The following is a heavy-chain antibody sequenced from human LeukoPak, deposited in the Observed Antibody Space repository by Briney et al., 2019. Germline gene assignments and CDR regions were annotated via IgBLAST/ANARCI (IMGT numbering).Heavy chain of an antibody. V-gene: IGHV3-23*01. CDR1: GFTFSSSA. CDR3: ASARGSNYGSLGD. J-gene: IGHJ4*02. D-gene: IGHD5-18*01. CDR2: ISDTGITT. Sequence: GGSLRLSCAASGFTFSSSAMSWVRRAPGKGLEWVSAISDTGITTYYADSVKGRFTVSRDNSKNTLYLQMNSLRAEDTAVYYCASARGSNYGSLGDWGQGTLVTVSS.